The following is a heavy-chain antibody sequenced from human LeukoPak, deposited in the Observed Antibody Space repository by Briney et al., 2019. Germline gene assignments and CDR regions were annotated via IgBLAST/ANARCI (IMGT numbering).Heavy chain of an antibody. CDR1: GFTFSSYG. D-gene: IGHD4-17*01. Sequence: PGGSLRLSCAASGFTFSSYGMHWVRQAPGKGLEWVAVISYDGSNKYYADSVKGRFTISRDNSKNTLYLQMNSLRAEDTAVYYCAKGQIYGARFDYWGQGTLVTVSS. CDR2: ISYDGSNK. J-gene: IGHJ4*02. V-gene: IGHV3-30*18. CDR3: AKGQIYGARFDY.